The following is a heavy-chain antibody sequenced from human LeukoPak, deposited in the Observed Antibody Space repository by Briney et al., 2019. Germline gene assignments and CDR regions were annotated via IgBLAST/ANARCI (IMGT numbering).Heavy chain of an antibody. Sequence: PSETLSLTCTVSGGSIFSTIYYWGWIRQPPGKGLEWIGTVFYTGTTYSNPSLKSRLTMSVDISKNHFSLNLTSVTAADTAVYYCATARSLINWFDPWGQGTLVTVSS. J-gene: IGHJ5*02. CDR1: GGSIFSTIYY. V-gene: IGHV4-39*02. CDR3: ATARSLINWFDP. D-gene: IGHD2-8*01. CDR2: VFYTGTT.